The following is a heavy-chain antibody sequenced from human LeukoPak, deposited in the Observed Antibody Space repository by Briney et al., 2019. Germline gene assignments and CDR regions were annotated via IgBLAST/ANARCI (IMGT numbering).Heavy chain of an antibody. J-gene: IGHJ6*04. Sequence: GESLRISCKGSGYSFTSYWISWVRPMPGKGLEWVVRIDPSYSYTNYSPYFQGHVTISADKSISTAYLQWSSLKASDTATYYCARHGRVVVVADHGMDVWGKGTTVTVSS. CDR3: ARHGRVVVVADHGMDV. D-gene: IGHD2-15*01. V-gene: IGHV5-10-1*01. CDR2: IDPSYSYT. CDR1: GYSFTSYW.